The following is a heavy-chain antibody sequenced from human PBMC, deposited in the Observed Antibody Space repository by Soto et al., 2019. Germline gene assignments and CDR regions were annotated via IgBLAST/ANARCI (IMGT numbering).Heavy chain of an antibody. CDR1: GFTFSSYW. Sequence: EVQLVESGGGLVHLGGSRRLSCAASGFTFSSYWMTWVRQAPGKGLEWGANIKHVGSEKYYVDSVKGRSTISRDNARNSVFLEMKSLRAEDTAVYSCVRDRSGSYLEGFDYWGQGTLVTVSS. V-gene: IGHV3-7*01. J-gene: IGHJ4*02. D-gene: IGHD1-26*01. CDR2: IKHVGSEK. CDR3: VRDRSGSYLEGFDY.